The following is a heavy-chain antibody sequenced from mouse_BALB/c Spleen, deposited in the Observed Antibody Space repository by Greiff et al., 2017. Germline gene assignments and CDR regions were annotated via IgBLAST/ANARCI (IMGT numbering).Heavy chain of an antibody. CDR3: AREGLGDY. Sequence: VQLQQSGAELARPGASVKLSCKASGYTFTSYWMQWVKQRPGQGLEWIGAIYPGDGDTRYTQKFKGKATLTADKSSSTAYMQLSSLASEDSAVYYCAREGLGDYWGQGTTLTVSS. J-gene: IGHJ2*01. D-gene: IGHD2-4*01. CDR1: GYTFTSYW. CDR2: IYPGDGDT. V-gene: IGHV1-87*01.